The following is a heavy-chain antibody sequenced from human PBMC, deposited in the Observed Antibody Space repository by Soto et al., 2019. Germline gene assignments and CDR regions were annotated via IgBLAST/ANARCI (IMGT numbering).Heavy chain of an antibody. V-gene: IGHV1-69*02. CDR3: ARSYGSGYRACDY. Sequence: QVQLVQSGAEVKRPGSSVKVSCKASGDTFTFYSIDWVRQAPGLGLEWMGRINPILSMSNYAQRFQGRVTMTADKSTSTAYLELRCLRSEDTAIYYCARSYGSGYRACDYWGQGALVTVSS. CDR2: INPILSMS. CDR1: GDTFTFYS. J-gene: IGHJ4*02. D-gene: IGHD3-10*01.